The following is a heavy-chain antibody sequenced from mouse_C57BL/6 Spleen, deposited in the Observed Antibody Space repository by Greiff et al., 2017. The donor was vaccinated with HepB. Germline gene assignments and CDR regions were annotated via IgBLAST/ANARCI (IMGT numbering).Heavy chain of an antibody. CDR2: IHPNSGST. V-gene: IGHV1-64*01. D-gene: IGHD1-1*01. CDR1: GYTFTSYW. Sequence: VQLQQSGAELVKPGASVKLSCKASGYTFTSYWMHWVKQRPGQGLEWIGMIHPNSGSTNYNEKFKSKATLTVDKSSSTAYMQLSSLTSEDSAVYYCARILSSLMDYWGQGTSVTVSS. CDR3: ARILSSLMDY. J-gene: IGHJ4*01.